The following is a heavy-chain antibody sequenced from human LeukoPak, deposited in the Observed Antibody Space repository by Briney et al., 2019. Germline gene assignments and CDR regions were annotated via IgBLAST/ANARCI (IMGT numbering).Heavy chain of an antibody. CDR1: GFTFSSYA. D-gene: IGHD6-13*01. J-gene: IGHJ4*02. CDR3: ARGRAPYSSHYFDY. CDR2: IIPIFGTA. Sequence: KPGGSLRLSCAASGFTFSSYAISWVRQAPGQGLEWMGGIIPIFGTANYAQKFQGRVTITADESTSTAYMELSSLRSEDTAVYYCARGRAPYSSHYFDYWGQGTLVTVSS. V-gene: IGHV1-69*01.